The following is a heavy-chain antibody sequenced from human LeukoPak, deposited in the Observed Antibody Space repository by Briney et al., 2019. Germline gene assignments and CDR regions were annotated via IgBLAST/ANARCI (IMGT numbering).Heavy chain of an antibody. CDR3: ARFAYCGGHCWYYFDY. D-gene: IGHD2-21*02. CDR1: GGPISSYY. J-gene: IGHJ4*02. CDR2: IYSSGST. Sequence: RSSETLSLTCTVSGGPISSYYWSWIRQPPGKGLEWIGYIYSSGSTNYNPSLKSRITISVDTSKNQFSLKLSSVTAADTAVYYCARFAYCGGHCWYYFDYWGQGSLVTVSS. V-gene: IGHV4-59*01.